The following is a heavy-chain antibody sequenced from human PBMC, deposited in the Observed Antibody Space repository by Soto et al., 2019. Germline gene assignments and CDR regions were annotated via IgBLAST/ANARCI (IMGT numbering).Heavy chain of an antibody. CDR2: IIPIFGTA. D-gene: IGHD3-3*01. J-gene: IGHJ6*02. CDR1: GGTLSIYA. CDR3: ARVLNDFWSGYLDYYYYGMYV. Sequence: ASVKVCCKASGGTLSIYAISVVRQAPGQGLEWMGGIIPIFGTANYAQKFQGRVTITADESTSTAYMGLSSLRSEDTAVYYCARVLNDFWSGYLDYYYYGMYVWGQGTTVTVSS. V-gene: IGHV1-69*13.